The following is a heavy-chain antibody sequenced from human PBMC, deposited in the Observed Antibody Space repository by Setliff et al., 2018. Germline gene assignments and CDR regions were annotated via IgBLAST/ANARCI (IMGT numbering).Heavy chain of an antibody. CDR3: ARLSGFQYMVD. V-gene: IGHV4-39*01. CDR1: GGSISSISYY. D-gene: IGHD3-3*01. CDR2: VYDSGTT. Sequence: SETLSLTCTVPGGSISSISYYWGWIRQPPGKGLEWIGTVYDSGTTYYNPSLKSRVTIFVDTSKNQFSLRLNSVTAADTAVYYCARLSGFQYMVDWGKGTTVTVSS. J-gene: IGHJ6*03.